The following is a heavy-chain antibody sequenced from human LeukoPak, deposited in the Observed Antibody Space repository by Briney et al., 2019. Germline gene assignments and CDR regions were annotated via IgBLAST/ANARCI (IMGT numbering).Heavy chain of an antibody. CDR3: ARDSDIVTGSKSHFDY. D-gene: IGHD3-9*01. CDR1: GFTFSSYS. CDR2: ISTSSSYI. J-gene: IGHJ4*02. V-gene: IGHV3-21*01. Sequence: GGSLRLSCAASGFTFSSYSMNWVRQAPGKGLEWVSSISTSSSYIHYTDSVKGRFTISRDNAKNSLYLQMNSLRAEDTAVYYCARDSDIVTGSKSHFDYWGQGTLVTVSS.